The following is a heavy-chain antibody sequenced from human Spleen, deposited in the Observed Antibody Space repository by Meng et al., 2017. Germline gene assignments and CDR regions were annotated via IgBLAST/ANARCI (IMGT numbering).Heavy chain of an antibody. D-gene: IGHD6-13*01. Sequence: GESLKISCKGSGYNFPTYWIGWVRQISGKGLELIGIIYPADSDTRYNPSFQGQVTISADNSINTAYLQWSSLKASDTAIYYCARQSSSWSDFDYWGQGTLVTVSS. CDR1: GYNFPTYW. V-gene: IGHV5-51*01. J-gene: IGHJ4*02. CDR3: ARQSSSWSDFDY. CDR2: IYPADSDT.